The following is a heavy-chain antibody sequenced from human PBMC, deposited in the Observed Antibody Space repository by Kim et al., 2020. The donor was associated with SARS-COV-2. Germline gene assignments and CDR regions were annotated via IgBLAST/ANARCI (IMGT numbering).Heavy chain of an antibody. CDR1: GFTFSSYS. V-gene: IGHV3-21*01. J-gene: IGHJ6*02. Sequence: GGSLRLSCAASGFTFSSYSMNWVRQAPGKGLEWVSSISSSSSYIYYADSVKGRFTISRDNAKNSLYLQMNSLRAEDTAVYYCARGAYCSGGSCSPDYYYYYGMDVWGQGTTVTVSS. CDR3: ARGAYCSGGSCSPDYYYYYGMDV. CDR2: ISSSSSYI. D-gene: IGHD2-15*01.